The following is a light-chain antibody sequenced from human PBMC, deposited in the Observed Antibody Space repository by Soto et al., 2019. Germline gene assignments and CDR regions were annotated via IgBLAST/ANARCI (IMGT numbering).Light chain of an antibody. CDR2: GAS. V-gene: IGKV3-15*01. J-gene: IGKJ2*01. CDR1: QSVSSN. CDR3: QQYNNWRYT. Sequence: EIVMTQSPATLSVSPGERATLSCRASQSVSSNLAWYQQKPGQAPRLLIYGASTRATGIPARFSRSGSGTEFTLTISSLQSEDFAVYYCQQYNNWRYTFGQGTKLEIK.